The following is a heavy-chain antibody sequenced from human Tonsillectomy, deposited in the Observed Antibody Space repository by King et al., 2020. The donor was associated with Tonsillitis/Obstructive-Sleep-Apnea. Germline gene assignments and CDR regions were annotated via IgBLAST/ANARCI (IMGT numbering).Heavy chain of an antibody. CDR2: INTNTGIP. D-gene: IGHD2-2*01. CDR1: GYTFTTYA. CDR3: AREVVVVPATYGWFDP. J-gene: IGHJ5*02. Sequence: VQLVESGSELKKPGASVKVSCKASGYTFTTYAMNWVRQAPGQGLEWMGWINTNTGIPTYAQGFTGRFVFSLDTSVSTAYLQISSLKAEDTAVYYCAREVVVVPATYGWFDPWGQGTLVTVSS. V-gene: IGHV7-4-1*02.